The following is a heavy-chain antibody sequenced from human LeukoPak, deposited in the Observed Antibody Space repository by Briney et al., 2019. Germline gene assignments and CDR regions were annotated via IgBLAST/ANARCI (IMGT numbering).Heavy chain of an antibody. Sequence: GGSLRLSCAASGFTFSSYWMHWVRQAPVKGLVWVSRINSDGSSTSYADSVKGRFTISRDNAKNTLYLQMNSLRAEDTAVYYCARRHYYGSGSPPSDYWGQGTLVTVSS. V-gene: IGHV3-74*01. CDR3: ARRHYYGSGSPPSDY. J-gene: IGHJ4*02. D-gene: IGHD3-10*01. CDR2: INSDGSST. CDR1: GFTFSSYW.